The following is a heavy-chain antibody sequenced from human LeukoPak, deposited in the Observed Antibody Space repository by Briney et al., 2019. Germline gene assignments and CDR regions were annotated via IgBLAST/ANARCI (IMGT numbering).Heavy chain of an antibody. Sequence: PGGSLRLSCAASGFTVSSNYMSWVRQAPGKGLEWVSVIYSGGSTCYADSVKGRFTISRDNSKNTLYLQMNSLRAEDTAVYYCATAENYYDSSGYSGYFQHWGQGTLVTVSS. V-gene: IGHV3-53*01. CDR1: GFTVSSNY. CDR2: IYSGGST. CDR3: ATAENYYDSSGYSGYFQH. J-gene: IGHJ1*01. D-gene: IGHD3-22*01.